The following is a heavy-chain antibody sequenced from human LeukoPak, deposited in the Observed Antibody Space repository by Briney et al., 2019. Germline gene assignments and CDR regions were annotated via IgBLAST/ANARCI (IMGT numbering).Heavy chain of an antibody. V-gene: IGHV3-21*01. D-gene: IGHD6-13*01. CDR2: IGSSGDYI. Sequence: PGGSLRLSCAASGFTFSDYSMNWVRQAPGKGLEWVSSIGSSGDYIYYADSVKGRFTISRDNAKNSLYLQMTSLRTEDTAVYYCARDRASPVVTHTSSFDYRGQGTLVTVSS. J-gene: IGHJ4*02. CDR3: ARDRASPVVTHTSSFDY. CDR1: GFTFSDYS.